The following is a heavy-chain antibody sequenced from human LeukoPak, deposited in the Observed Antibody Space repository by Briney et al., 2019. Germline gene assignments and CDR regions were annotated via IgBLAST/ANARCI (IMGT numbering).Heavy chain of an antibody. D-gene: IGHD3-10*01. CDR3: ARVGFTMVRPDGMDV. J-gene: IGHJ6*02. V-gene: IGHV4-39*07. CDR1: GGSIGSSSYY. CDR2: IYHSGST. Sequence: SETLSLTCTVSGGSIGSSSYYWGWIRQPPGKGLEWIGEIYHSGSTNYNPSLKSRVTISVDKSKNQFSLKLSSVTAADTAVYYCARVGFTMVRPDGMDVWGQGTTVTVSS.